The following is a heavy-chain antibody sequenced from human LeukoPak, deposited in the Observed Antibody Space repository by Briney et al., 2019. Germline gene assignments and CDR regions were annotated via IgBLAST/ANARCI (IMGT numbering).Heavy chain of an antibody. J-gene: IGHJ4*02. Sequence: GGSLRLSCAASGFIFSRYNMNWVRQAPGKGLEWVSSISSSSDYIYYADSVKGRFTISRDNAKNSLHLQMNSLRAEDTAVYYCARGFGYGEYISVYWSQGILVTVSS. V-gene: IGHV3-21*01. D-gene: IGHD4-17*01. CDR1: GFIFSRYN. CDR2: ISSSSDYI. CDR3: ARGFGYGEYISVY.